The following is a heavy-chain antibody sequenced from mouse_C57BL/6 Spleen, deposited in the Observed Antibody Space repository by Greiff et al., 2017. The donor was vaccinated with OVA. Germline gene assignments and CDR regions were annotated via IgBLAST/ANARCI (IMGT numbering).Heavy chain of an antibody. V-gene: IGHV1-69*01. CDR1: GYTFPSYW. CDR3: ARWLLRDYAMDY. Sequence: QVQLQQSGAELVMPGASVKLSCKASGYTFPSYWMHWVKQRPGQGLEWIGEIDPSDSYTNYNQKFKGKSTLTVDKSSSTAYMQLSSLTSEDSAVYYCARWLLRDYAMDYWGQGTSVTVSS. J-gene: IGHJ4*01. D-gene: IGHD2-3*01. CDR2: IDPSDSYT.